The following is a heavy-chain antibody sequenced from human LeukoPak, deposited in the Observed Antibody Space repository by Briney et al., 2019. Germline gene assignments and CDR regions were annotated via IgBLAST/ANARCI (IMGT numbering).Heavy chain of an antibody. D-gene: IGHD3-22*01. CDR3: AREGESSGYYDDY. CDR1: GFTFSVYW. J-gene: IGHJ4*02. V-gene: IGHV3-7*03. CDR2: IKQDGSEK. Sequence: PGGSLRLSCAASGFTFSVYWMSWVRQAPGKGLEWVANIKQDGSEKYYADSVKGRFTISRDNAKNSLYLQMNSLRAEDTAVYYCAREGESSGYYDDYWGQGSLVTVSS.